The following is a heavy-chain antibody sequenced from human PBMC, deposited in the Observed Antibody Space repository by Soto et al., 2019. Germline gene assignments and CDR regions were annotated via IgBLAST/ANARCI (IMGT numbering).Heavy chain of an antibody. V-gene: IGHV3-23*01. CDR3: EKEQWLAL. D-gene: IGHD6-19*01. CDR2: IGGSGNT. CDR1: GFTLSSNS. Sequence: EVQLLEFGGGLVQPGGSLRLSCAASGFTLSSNSMNWVRQAPGKGLEWVSIIGGSGNTYYADSVKGRFTITRDKSKNTRHLQMNSLRAEDTAVYYCEKEQWLALWGQGTLVTVSS. J-gene: IGHJ4*02.